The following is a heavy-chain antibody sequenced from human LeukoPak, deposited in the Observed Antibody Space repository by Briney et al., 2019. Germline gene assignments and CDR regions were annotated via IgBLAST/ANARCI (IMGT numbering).Heavy chain of an antibody. J-gene: IGHJ4*02. CDR1: GGSFSGYY. Sequence: PSETLSLTCAVYGGSFSGYYWSWIRQPPGKGLEWIGEINHSGRTNYNPSLKSRVTISVDTSKNQFSLKLSSVTAADTAVYYCALQYYYDSSGYYLYDYWGQGTLVTVSS. CDR2: INHSGRT. CDR3: ALQYYYDSSGYYLYDY. D-gene: IGHD3-22*01. V-gene: IGHV4-34*01.